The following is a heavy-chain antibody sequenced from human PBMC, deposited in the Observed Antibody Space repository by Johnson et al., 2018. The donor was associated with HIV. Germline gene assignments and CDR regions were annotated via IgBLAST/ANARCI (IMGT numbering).Heavy chain of an antibody. J-gene: IGHJ3*02. CDR1: GFTFSSYA. V-gene: IGHV3-30*02. D-gene: IGHD1-26*01. CDR3: ATSGSHFAFDI. Sequence: QVQLVESGGGLVQPGGSLRLSCAASGFTFSSYAMHWVRQAPGKGLEWVAFIWYDDSNEYYGESVKGRFTISRDNSKNTLYLQMSSLRAEDTAVYYCATSGSHFAFDIWGQGTMVTVSS. CDR2: IWYDDSNE.